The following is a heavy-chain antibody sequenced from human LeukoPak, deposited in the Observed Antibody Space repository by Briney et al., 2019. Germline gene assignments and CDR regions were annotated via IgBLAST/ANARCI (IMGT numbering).Heavy chain of an antibody. CDR2: IYYSGST. CDR1: GGSISNYY. J-gene: IGHJ5*02. V-gene: IGHV4-59*01. CDR3: ARGVPQGWVHWFDP. D-gene: IGHD1-26*01. Sequence: SETLSLTCTVSGGSISNYYWNWIRQPPGKGLEWVGYIYYSGSTKYNPSLESRVTISVDTSKNQFSLKVRSVTAADTAVYYCARGVPQGWVHWFDPWGQGTLVTVSS.